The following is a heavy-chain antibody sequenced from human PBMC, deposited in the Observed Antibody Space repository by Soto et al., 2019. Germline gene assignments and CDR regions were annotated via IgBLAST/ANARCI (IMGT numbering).Heavy chain of an antibody. D-gene: IGHD2-2*01. CDR3: ARDERGTCTGTNCYYFDY. V-gene: IGHV1-18*04. CDR2: TSANNDNT. Sequence: QVQLVQSGTEVKEPGASVKVSCKASGYTFTRYGISWVRQAPGQGLEWMAWTSANNDNTNYAEKVQGRGTLTTDTSTGTAYMELRSLRSDDTAVYYCARDERGTCTGTNCYYFDYWGQGTLVTVSS. CDR1: GYTFTRYG. J-gene: IGHJ4*02.